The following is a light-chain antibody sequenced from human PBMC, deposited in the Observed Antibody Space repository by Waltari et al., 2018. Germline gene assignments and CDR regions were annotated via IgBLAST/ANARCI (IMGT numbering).Light chain of an antibody. CDR1: SGHSTNT. Sequence: QLVLTQSPSASASLGASVKLTCHLSSGHSTNTTAWLPQQPGKGPRYLMQVNSDGSHRKGDEIPDRFSGSSSGAERYLTISSLQSEDEADYYCETGGHGTWVFGGGTKLTVL. J-gene: IGLJ3*02. V-gene: IGLV4-69*01. CDR3: ETGGHGTWV. CDR2: VNSDGSH.